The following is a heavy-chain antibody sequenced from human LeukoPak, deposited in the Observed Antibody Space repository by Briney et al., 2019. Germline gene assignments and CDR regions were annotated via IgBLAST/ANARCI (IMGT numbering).Heavy chain of an antibody. CDR3: AREHKDYDGDGYYYGY. Sequence: PSETLSLTCTVSGGSITNYYWSWIRQPAGKGLEWIGRIYAGGNTDHNPSLKSRATMSVDSSKNQLSLRLRSVTAADTAVYYCAREHKDYDGDGYYYGYWGQGTLVTVSS. CDR1: GGSITNYY. J-gene: IGHJ4*02. V-gene: IGHV4-4*07. D-gene: IGHD3-22*01. CDR2: IYAGGNT.